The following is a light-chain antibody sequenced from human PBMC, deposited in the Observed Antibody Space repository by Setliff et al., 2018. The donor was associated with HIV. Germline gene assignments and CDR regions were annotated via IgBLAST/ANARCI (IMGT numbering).Light chain of an antibody. CDR3: SSYTSSSLYV. CDR2: EVS. J-gene: IGLJ1*01. Sequence: QSALTQPASVSGSPGQSITISCTGTSSDVGGYNYVSWYQHHPGKAPELMICEVSNRPSGVSNRFSGSKSGNTASLTISGLQADDEADYYCSSYTSSSLYVFGTGTKV. CDR1: SSDVGGYNY. V-gene: IGLV2-14*01.